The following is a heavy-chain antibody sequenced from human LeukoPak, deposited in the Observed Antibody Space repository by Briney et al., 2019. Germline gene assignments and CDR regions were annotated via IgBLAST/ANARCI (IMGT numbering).Heavy chain of an antibody. Sequence: PSETLSLTCTVSGGSISSYYWSWIRQPPGKGLEWIGCIYYSGSTNYNPSLKSRVTISVDTSKNQFSLKLSSVTAADTAVYYCARVRLSPTHFDYWGQGTLVTVSS. V-gene: IGHV4-59*12. CDR2: IYYSGST. CDR1: GGSISSYY. J-gene: IGHJ4*02. CDR3: ARVRLSPTHFDY.